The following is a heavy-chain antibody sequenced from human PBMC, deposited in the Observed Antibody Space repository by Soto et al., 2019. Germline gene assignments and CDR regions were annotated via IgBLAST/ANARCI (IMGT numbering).Heavy chain of an antibody. Sequence: SVQVSCKASGGTFSSYAISWVRQAPGQGLEWMGGIIPIFGTANYAQKFQGRVTITADESTSTAYMELSSLRSEDTAVYYCARDRESSGWYPHVGIWGQGTMVTVSS. D-gene: IGHD6-19*01. CDR2: IIPIFGTA. V-gene: IGHV1-69*13. CDR3: ARDRESSGWYPHVGI. J-gene: IGHJ3*02. CDR1: GGTFSSYA.